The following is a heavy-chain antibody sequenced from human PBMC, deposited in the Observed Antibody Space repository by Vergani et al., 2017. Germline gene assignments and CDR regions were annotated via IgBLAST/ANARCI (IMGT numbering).Heavy chain of an antibody. CDR2: IRSDESRR. V-gene: IGHV3-30*02. Sequence: QVQLVESGGGVVQPGGSLRLSCAASGFTFISYGMHWVRQAPGKGLEWVASIRSDESRRYYGDSMEGPFTISRDNSKNTLYLQMKGLRPEDTAVYYCAKEGGGYCSGGTCYPEYWGQGTLVIVSS. J-gene: IGHJ4*02. CDR3: AKEGGGYCSGGTCYPEY. D-gene: IGHD2-15*01. CDR1: GFTFISYG.